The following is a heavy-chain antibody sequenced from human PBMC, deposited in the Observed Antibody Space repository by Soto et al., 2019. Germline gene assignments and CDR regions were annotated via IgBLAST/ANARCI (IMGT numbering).Heavy chain of an antibody. CDR1: GDSISTDNW. J-gene: IGHJ4*01. CDR3: ARATREAPYYYESSCYYYYFDY. D-gene: IGHD3-22*01. CDR2: IFHGGST. V-gene: IGHV4-4*02. Sequence: SETLSLTCTVSGDSISTDNWWTWVRQPPGKGLEWIGEIFHGGSTNYNPSLKSRVTISVDRSKNQFSLKLSSVIAADTAVYYCARATREAPYYYESSCYYYYFDYWGQGTLVTVSS.